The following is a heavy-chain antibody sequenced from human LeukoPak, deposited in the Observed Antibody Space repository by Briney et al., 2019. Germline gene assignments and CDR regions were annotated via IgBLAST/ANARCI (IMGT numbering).Heavy chain of an antibody. J-gene: IGHJ4*02. D-gene: IGHD2-21*02. V-gene: IGHV3-21*01. Sequence: GGSLRLSCAASGFTFSSYSMNWVRQAPGKGLEWVSSISSSSSYIYYADSVKGRFTISRDNAKNSLYLQMNSLRAEDTAVYYCARGPPYIVVVTAIGFFDYWGQGTLVTVSS. CDR2: ISSSSSYI. CDR1: GFTFSSYS. CDR3: ARGPPYIVVVTAIGFFDY.